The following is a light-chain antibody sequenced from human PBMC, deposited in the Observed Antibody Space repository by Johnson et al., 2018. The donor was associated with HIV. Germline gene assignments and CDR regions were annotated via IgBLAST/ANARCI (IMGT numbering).Light chain of an antibody. CDR2: ENN. CDR1: SSKIGNNY. V-gene: IGLV1-51*02. CDR3: GTWDSSLNSYV. J-gene: IGLJ1*01. Sequence: QSVLTQPPSVSAAPGQKVTISCSGSSSKIGNNYVSWYQQLPGTAPKLLIYENNRRPPGTPDRFSGSKSGTSATLGITGLQTGDEADYYCGTWDSSLNSYVVGTGTKVTVL.